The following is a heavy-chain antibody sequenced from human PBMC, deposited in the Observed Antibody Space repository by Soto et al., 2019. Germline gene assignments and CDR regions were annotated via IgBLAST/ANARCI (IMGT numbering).Heavy chain of an antibody. CDR2: ISYDGSNK. J-gene: IGHJ4*02. CDR3: ARDTVTTVTDFPDYYFDY. Sequence: QVQLVESGGGVVQTGRSLRLSCAASGFTLSSYAMHWVRQAPGKGLEWVEVISYDGSNKYYADSVKGRFTISRDNSKNTLYLQMNSLRAEDTAVYYCARDTVTTVTDFPDYYFDYWGQGTLVTVAS. D-gene: IGHD4-17*01. V-gene: IGHV3-30-3*01. CDR1: GFTLSSYA.